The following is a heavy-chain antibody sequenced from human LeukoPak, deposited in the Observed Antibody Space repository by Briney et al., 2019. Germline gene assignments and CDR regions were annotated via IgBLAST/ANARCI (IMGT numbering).Heavy chain of an antibody. D-gene: IGHD3-10*01. Sequence: GGSLRLSCAASGFTFSSYAMSRVRQAPGKGLEGVSAISGSGGSTYYADSVKGRFTISRDNSKNTLYLQMNSLRAEDTAVYYCAKGSSGSYGYWGQGTLVTVSS. CDR1: GFTFSSYA. V-gene: IGHV3-23*01. J-gene: IGHJ4*02. CDR2: ISGSGGST. CDR3: AKGSSGSYGY.